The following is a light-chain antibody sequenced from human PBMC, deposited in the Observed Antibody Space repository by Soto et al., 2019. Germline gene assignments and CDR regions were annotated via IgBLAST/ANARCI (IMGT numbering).Light chain of an antibody. J-gene: IGKJ1*01. V-gene: IGKV1-39*01. CDR2: AAS. CDR1: QSIGSY. Sequence: DIQMTQSPSSLSASVGDRVTISCRASQSIGSYSNWYQQKPGRAPKLQIYAASNLQSGVPSRFSGSGSGTDFTLTIRSLQPEDFATYFCQQSYSSPWTFGQGTKVDIK. CDR3: QQSYSSPWT.